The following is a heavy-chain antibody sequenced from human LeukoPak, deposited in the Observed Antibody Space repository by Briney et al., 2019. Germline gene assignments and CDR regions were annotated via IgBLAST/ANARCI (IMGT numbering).Heavy chain of an antibody. Sequence: PGGSLRLSCAASGFTFSSYELYWVRQVPGKGLEWVANIKEDGTEKYYVDSVKGRFTISRDNAKNSLYLQMNSLRAEDTAVYYCARDSHYDRSGHGYYFDFWGQGTLVTVSS. CDR2: IKEDGTEK. J-gene: IGHJ4*02. CDR3: ARDSHYDRSGHGYYFDF. V-gene: IGHV3-7*01. D-gene: IGHD3-22*01. CDR1: GFTFSSYE.